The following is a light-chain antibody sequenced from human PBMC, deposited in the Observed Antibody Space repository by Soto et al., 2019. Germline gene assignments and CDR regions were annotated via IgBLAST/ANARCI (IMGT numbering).Light chain of an antibody. CDR1: QDITKS. V-gene: IGKV1-33*01. CDR3: QQYDNFPPT. Sequence: DVQMTQSPSSLSASVGDRVTITCQASQDITKSLNWYQQKPGKAPQLLISDASNLETGVPSRFSGSGSGTDFSFTITGLQPEDISTYCCQQYDNFPPTFGPGTKVDLK. J-gene: IGKJ3*01. CDR2: DAS.